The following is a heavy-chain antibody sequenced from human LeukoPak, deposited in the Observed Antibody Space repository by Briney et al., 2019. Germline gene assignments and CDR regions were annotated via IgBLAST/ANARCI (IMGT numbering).Heavy chain of an antibody. CDR2: IYYSGST. CDR1: GGSISSYY. CDR3: ARKDLPTGGDI. Sequence: SETLSLTCTVSGGSISSYYWSWIRQPPGKGLEWIGYIYYSGSTNYNPSLKSRVTISVDTSKNQFSLKLSSVTAADTAVYYCARKDLPTGGDIWGQGTMVTVSS. D-gene: IGHD1-26*01. V-gene: IGHV4-59*01. J-gene: IGHJ3*02.